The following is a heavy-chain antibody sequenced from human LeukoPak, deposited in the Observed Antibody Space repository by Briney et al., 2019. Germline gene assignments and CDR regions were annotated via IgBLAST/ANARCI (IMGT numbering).Heavy chain of an antibody. J-gene: IGHJ4*02. D-gene: IGHD2-15*01. CDR3: ARQGWWKRYFDY. CDR1: GFTFSSYE. CDR2: ISSSGSTI. Sequence: GGSLRLSCAASGFTFSSYEMNWVRQAPGKGLEWVSYISSSGSTIYYADSVEGRFTISRDNAKNSLYLQMNSLRAEDTAVYYCARQGWWKRYFDYWGQGTLVTVSS. V-gene: IGHV3-48*03.